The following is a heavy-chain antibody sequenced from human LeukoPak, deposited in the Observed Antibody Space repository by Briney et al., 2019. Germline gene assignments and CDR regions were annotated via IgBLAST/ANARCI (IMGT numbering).Heavy chain of an antibody. J-gene: IGHJ6*02. Sequence: SVKVSCKASGFTFTSSAMQWVRQARGQRLEWIGWIVVDSGHTNYAQKFQERVTITRDMSTSTAYMELSSLKSDDTAVYYCAATSTYGGLTYNYFGMDVWGQGTTVTVSS. D-gene: IGHD4-23*01. CDR2: IVVDSGHT. CDR3: AATSTYGGLTYNYFGMDV. CDR1: GFTFTSSA. V-gene: IGHV1-58*02.